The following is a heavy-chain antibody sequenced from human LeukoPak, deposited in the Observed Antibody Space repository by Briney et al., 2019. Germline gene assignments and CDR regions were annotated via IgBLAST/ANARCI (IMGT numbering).Heavy chain of an antibody. V-gene: IGHV5-51*01. CDR3: ARHWRSGGSYVYWFDP. D-gene: IGHD1-26*01. J-gene: IGHJ5*02. CDR1: GYSFTSYW. CDR2: IYPGDSDT. Sequence: GESLKFSCKGSGYSFTSYWIGWVRQMPGKGLEWMGIIYPGDSDTRYSPSFQGQVTISADKSISTAYLQWSSLKASDTAMYYCARHWRSGGSYVYWFDPWGQGTLVTVSS.